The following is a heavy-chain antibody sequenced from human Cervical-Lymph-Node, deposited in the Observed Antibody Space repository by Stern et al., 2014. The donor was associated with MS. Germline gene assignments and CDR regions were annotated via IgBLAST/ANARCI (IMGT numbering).Heavy chain of an antibody. J-gene: IGHJ2*01. V-gene: IGHV3-74*01. Sequence: VQLVESGGGLVQPGGSLRLSCAASGFTFSRHWMHWVRQAPGKGLVWVSRIKSDGSSTNYEDSVKGRFTISRDNAKNTLYLQMNSLRAEDTAVYYCARENWYLDLWGRGTQVTVSS. CDR3: ARENWYLDL. CDR1: GFTFSRHW. CDR2: IKSDGSST.